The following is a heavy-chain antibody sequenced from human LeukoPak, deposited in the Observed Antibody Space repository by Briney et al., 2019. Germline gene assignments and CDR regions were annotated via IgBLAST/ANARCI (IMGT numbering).Heavy chain of an antibody. CDR3: AKVLPGPFHY. J-gene: IGHJ4*02. V-gene: IGHV3-30*02. D-gene: IGHD1-1*01. CDR2: TQHDGDDK. Sequence: PGGSLRLSCEASGFILRSYAMHWVRQAPGKGLEWVAFTQHDGDDKYYADSVKGRSTISRDNSKNTLYLQMNSLRAEDTAVYYCAKVLPGPFHYWGQGTLVTVSS. CDR1: GFILRSYA.